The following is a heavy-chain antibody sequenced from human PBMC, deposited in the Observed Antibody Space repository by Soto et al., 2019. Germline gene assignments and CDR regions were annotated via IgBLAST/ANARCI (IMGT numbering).Heavy chain of an antibody. CDR2: IIPIFGAA. Sequence: QVQVVQSGAEVKQPGSSVKVSCKVSGGTFSTYSISWVRQAPGQGLEWVGGIIPIFGAAKHAQKFQGRVTITADDSTSTGYLELSGLRSEDTAVYFCARDGDRVTARHWGQGTLVTVSS. CDR1: GGTFSTYS. CDR3: ARDGDRVTARH. D-gene: IGHD7-27*01. J-gene: IGHJ4*02. V-gene: IGHV1-69*01.